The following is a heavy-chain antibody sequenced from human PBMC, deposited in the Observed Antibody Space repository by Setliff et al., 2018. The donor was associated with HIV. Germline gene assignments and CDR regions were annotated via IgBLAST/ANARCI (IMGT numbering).Heavy chain of an antibody. J-gene: IGHJ5*02. V-gene: IGHV4-34*01. CDR1: GGSFPAYY. D-gene: IGHD4-17*01. Sequence: SETLSLTCAAYGGSFPAYYWNWVRQPPGKGLEWIGEINYSGDTTYNPSLKSRVNMFIDTSKKQFSLKVASVTAADTAVYYCVRQHGDYAFDPWGQGTLVTVSS. CDR2: INYSGDT. CDR3: VRQHGDYAFDP.